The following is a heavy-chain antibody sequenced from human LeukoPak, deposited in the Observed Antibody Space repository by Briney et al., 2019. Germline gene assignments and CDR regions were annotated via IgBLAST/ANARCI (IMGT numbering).Heavy chain of an antibody. V-gene: IGHV1-18*04. CDR2: ISVYNGNT. Sequence: ASVKVSCKASGYTFSSLVFSWVRQAPGQGLEWMGWISVYNGNTKYAQKLQGRVTTTTDTSTSTAYMELRSLRSDDTAVYYCVFVEMTSTWTDYWGQGTLVTVSS. CDR3: VFVEMTSTWTDY. D-gene: IGHD5-24*01. J-gene: IGHJ4*02. CDR1: GYTFSSLV.